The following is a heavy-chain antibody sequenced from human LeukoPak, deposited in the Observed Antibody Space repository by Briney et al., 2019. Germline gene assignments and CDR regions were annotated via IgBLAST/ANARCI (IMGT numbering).Heavy chain of an antibody. CDR2: ISSSSSTI. J-gene: IGHJ6*03. Sequence: GGSLRLSCAASGFTFSSYSMNWVRQAPGKGLEWVSYISSSSSTIYYADSVKGRFTISRDNAKSSLYLQMNSLRAEDTAVYYCARDAIVGATRVGAHYYYYMDVWGKGTTVTVSS. V-gene: IGHV3-48*04. D-gene: IGHD1-26*01. CDR3: ARDAIVGATRVGAHYYYYMDV. CDR1: GFTFSSYS.